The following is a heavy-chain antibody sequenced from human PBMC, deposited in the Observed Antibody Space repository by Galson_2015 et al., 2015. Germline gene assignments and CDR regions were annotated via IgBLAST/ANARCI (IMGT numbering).Heavy chain of an antibody. J-gene: IGHJ4*02. CDR1: GFTFSSYW. D-gene: IGHD1-26*01. V-gene: IGHV3-7*01. CDR3: ARVGATEDYFDR. CDR2: IKEDGSEK. Sequence: SLRLSCAASGFTFSSYWMSWVRQAPGKGLEWVANIKEDGSEKYYVDSVKGRLTISRDNAKNSLSLQMNSLRAEDTAVYYCARVGATEDYFDRWGQGTLVTVSS.